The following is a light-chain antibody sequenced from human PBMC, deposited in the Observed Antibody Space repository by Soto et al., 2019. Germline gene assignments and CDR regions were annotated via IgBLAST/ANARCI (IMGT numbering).Light chain of an antibody. V-gene: IGLV2-14*03. Sequence: QSVLTQPASVSGSPGQSITISCTGTSTDVGGHNYVSWYQQHPGKVPKLIIYDVSHRPSGVSDRFSGSKSGNTASLTISGLQAEDEADYYCNSFSSSRPYVFGTGTKLTVL. J-gene: IGLJ1*01. CDR2: DVS. CDR3: NSFSSSRPYV. CDR1: STDVGGHNY.